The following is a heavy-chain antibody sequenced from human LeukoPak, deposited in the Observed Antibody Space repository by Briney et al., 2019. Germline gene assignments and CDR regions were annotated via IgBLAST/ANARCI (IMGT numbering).Heavy chain of an antibody. D-gene: IGHD3-22*01. J-gene: IGHJ4*02. Sequence: GGSLRLSCEASGFTFSSYSMNWVRQAPGKGLEWVSSISTSSTYIYYADSVKGRFTISRDSAKNSLYLQMNSLRAEDTAVYYCAREAEGGDSSIYYGYYFDYGGQGPLATVSS. CDR3: AREAEGGDSSIYYGYYFDY. V-gene: IGHV3-21*01. CDR2: ISTSSTYI. CDR1: GFTFSSYS.